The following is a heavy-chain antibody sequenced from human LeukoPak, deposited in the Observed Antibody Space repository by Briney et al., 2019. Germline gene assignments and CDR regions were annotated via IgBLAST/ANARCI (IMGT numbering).Heavy chain of an antibody. CDR2: INHSGST. Sequence: SETLSLTCAVYGGSFSGYYWSWIRQPPGKGLEWIGEINHSGSTNYNPSLKSRVTISVDTSKNQFSLKLSSVTAADTAVYYCARTKRSYDSSGYYYVLWFDPWGQGTLVTVSS. CDR1: GGSFSGYY. D-gene: IGHD3-22*01. J-gene: IGHJ5*02. CDR3: ARTKRSYDSSGYYYVLWFDP. V-gene: IGHV4-34*01.